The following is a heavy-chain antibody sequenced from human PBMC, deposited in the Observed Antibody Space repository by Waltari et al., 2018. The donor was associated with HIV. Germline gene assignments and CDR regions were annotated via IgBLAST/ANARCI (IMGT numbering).Heavy chain of an antibody. J-gene: IGHJ4*02. V-gene: IGHV4-38-2*02. Sequence: QVQLQESGPGLVKPSETLSLTCAVSGYSISSAFYWGWIRPPPGKGLEWIGMIYHSGSTDYTPSLKSRVTISVDTSKNQFSLKLSSVTAADTAVYYCARDDRLYLDYWGQGTLVTVSS. D-gene: IGHD3-22*01. CDR1: GYSISSAFY. CDR3: ARDDRLYLDY. CDR2: IYHSGST.